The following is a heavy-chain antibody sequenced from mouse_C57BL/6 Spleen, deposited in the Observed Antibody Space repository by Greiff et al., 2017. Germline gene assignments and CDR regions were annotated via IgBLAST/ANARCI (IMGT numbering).Heavy chain of an antibody. J-gene: IGHJ4*01. CDR3: TTYPDYGYDGYYAMDY. V-gene: IGHV14-4*01. Sequence: EVQLQQSGAELVRPGASVKLSCTASGFNIKDDYMHWVKQRPEQGLEWIGWIDPENGDTEYASKFQGKATITADTSSNTAYLQLSSLTSEDTAVYYCTTYPDYGYDGYYAMDYWGQGTSVTVSS. CDR2: IDPENGDT. D-gene: IGHD2-2*01. CDR1: GFNIKDDY.